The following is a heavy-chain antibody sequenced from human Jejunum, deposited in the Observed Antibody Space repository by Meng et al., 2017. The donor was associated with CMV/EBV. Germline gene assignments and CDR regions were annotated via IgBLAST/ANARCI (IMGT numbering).Heavy chain of an antibody. V-gene: IGHV3-23*01. CDR3: AKTQKLAQYDSFDI. CDR2: ITSGISP. D-gene: IGHD6-13*01. Sequence: SGFPFRGYAMNWFRQTPGKGLDLVSTITSGISPYYADSVKGRFTISRDNSKNTLYLEMNSLRAEDTAIYYCAKTQKLAQYDSFDIWGQGTMVTVSS. CDR1: GFPFRGYA. J-gene: IGHJ3*02.